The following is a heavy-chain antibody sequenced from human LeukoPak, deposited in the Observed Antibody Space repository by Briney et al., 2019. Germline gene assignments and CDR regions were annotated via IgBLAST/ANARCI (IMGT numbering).Heavy chain of an antibody. Sequence: SETLSLTCAVYGGSFSGYYWSWIRQPPGKGLEWIGEINHSGSTNYNPSLKSRVTISVDTSKNQFSLKLSSVTAADTAVYYCARGASGDFPDSWGQGILVTVSS. D-gene: IGHD3-3*01. CDR2: INHSGST. CDR1: GGSFSGYY. J-gene: IGHJ4*02. V-gene: IGHV4-34*01. CDR3: ARGASGDFPDS.